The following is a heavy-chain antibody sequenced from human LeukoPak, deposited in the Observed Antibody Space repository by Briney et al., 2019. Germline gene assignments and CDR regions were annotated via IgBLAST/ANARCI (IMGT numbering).Heavy chain of an antibody. V-gene: IGHV4-59*01. D-gene: IGHD1-1*01. Sequence: SETLSLTCTVSGGSINSYYWSWIRQPPGKGLEWIGYIYYSGSTNYNPSLKSRVTISVDTSKNQFSLKLSSVTAADTAVYYCASQIRTTGRRGYFDYWGQGTLVTVSS. CDR2: IYYSGST. CDR3: ASQIRTTGRRGYFDY. CDR1: GGSINSYY. J-gene: IGHJ4*02.